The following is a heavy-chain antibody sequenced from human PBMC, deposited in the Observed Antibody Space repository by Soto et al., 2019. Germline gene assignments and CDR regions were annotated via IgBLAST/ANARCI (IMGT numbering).Heavy chain of an antibody. J-gene: IGHJ3*02. CDR1: GFTFSSYE. Sequence: PGGSLRLSCAASGFTFSSYEMNWVRQAPGKGLEWVSYISSSGSTIYYADSVKGRFTISRDNAKNSLYLQMNSLRAEDTAVYYCARIPVGYSYGSDAFDIWGQGTMVTVSS. CDR3: ARIPVGYSYGSDAFDI. V-gene: IGHV3-48*03. D-gene: IGHD5-18*01. CDR2: ISSSGSTI.